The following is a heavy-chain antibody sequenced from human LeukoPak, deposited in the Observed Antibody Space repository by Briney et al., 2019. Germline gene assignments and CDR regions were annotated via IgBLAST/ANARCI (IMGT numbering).Heavy chain of an antibody. CDR2: IYTSGST. J-gene: IGHJ6*03. CDR1: GGSISSYY. CDR3: ARQIAVPNYYYYMDV. D-gene: IGHD3-10*01. V-gene: IGHV4-4*09. Sequence: SETLSLTCTVSGGSISSYYWSWIRQPPGKGLEWIGYIYTSGSTNYNPSLKSPVTISVDTSKNQFSLKLSSVTAADTAVYYCARQIAVPNYYYYMDVWGKGTTVTVSS.